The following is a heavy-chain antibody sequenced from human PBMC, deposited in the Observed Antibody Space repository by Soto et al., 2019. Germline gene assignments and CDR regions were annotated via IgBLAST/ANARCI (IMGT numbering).Heavy chain of an antibody. CDR3: ARDYNTRYNWFDP. Sequence: QVQLQESGPGLVKPSETLSLTCTVSGASISSYYWSWIRQPPGKALEWIGYIFHSGSTNYNPSLNSRATMSIDTSKNQCSLKLTSVTAADTAVYYCARDYNTRYNWFDPWGQGTLVTVSS. J-gene: IGHJ5*02. CDR1: GASISSYY. D-gene: IGHD1-1*01. CDR2: IFHSGST. V-gene: IGHV4-59*01.